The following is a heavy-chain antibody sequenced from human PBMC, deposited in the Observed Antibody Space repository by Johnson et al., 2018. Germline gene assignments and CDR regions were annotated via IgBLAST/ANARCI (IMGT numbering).Heavy chain of an antibody. Sequence: VQLVQSGGGLVQPGGSLRLSCAASGFTFSDYDMHCVRQSTGKVLEWVSTISIHGESNYLGSVKGRFYISREDAKNSLYLQMNSLTAGDTAVYYCVREKIAFGDNGLDVWGQGTTVIVSS. CDR1: GFTFSDYD. V-gene: IGHV3-13*01. CDR3: VREKIAFGDNGLDV. J-gene: IGHJ6*02. D-gene: IGHD3-10*01. CDR2: ISIHGES.